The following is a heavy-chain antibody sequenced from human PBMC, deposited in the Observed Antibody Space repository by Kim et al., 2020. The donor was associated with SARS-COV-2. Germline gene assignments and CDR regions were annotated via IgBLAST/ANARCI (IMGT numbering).Heavy chain of an antibody. CDR2: ISSSSSTI. V-gene: IGHV3-48*02. CDR3: ARDGAVRYFDWLLSGGGPHDY. D-gene: IGHD3-9*01. Sequence: GGSLRLSCAASGFTFSSYSMNWVRQAPGKGLEWVSYISSSSSTIYYADSVKGRFTISRDNAKNSLYLQMNSLRDEDTAVYYCARDGAVRYFDWLLSGGGPHDYWGQGTLVTVSS. J-gene: IGHJ4*02. CDR1: GFTFSSYS.